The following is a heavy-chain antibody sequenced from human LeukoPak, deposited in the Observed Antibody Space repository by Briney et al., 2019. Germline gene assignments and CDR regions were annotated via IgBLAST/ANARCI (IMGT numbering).Heavy chain of an antibody. CDR1: GGSISSYY. CDR3: AREGSDWDPFDY. J-gene: IGHJ4*02. Sequence: PSETLSLTCTVSGGSISSYYWSWIRQPPGKGLEWIGYIYDGSTNYSPSLESRVTISADTSKNQFSLKMTSVTAADTAVYYCAREGSDWDPFDYWGQGTLVTVSS. V-gene: IGHV4-59*01. D-gene: IGHD6-19*01. CDR2: IYDGST.